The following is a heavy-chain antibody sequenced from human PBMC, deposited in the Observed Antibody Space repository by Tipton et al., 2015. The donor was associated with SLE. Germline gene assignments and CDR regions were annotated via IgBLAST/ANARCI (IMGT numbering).Heavy chain of an antibody. J-gene: IGHJ2*01. CDR1: GFTFNNYA. CDR2: IGEYGTK. V-gene: IGHV3-23*01. CDR3: AKSRTAAGMDSAVWSFDL. Sequence: GSLRLSCVTSGFTFNNYAMNWVRQAPGKGLEWVSAIGEYGTKYYADSLKGRFTISRDNSKNTVYLQMNSLRPEDTAMYYCAKSRTAAGMDSAVWSFDLWGRGTLVTVSS. D-gene: IGHD6-13*01.